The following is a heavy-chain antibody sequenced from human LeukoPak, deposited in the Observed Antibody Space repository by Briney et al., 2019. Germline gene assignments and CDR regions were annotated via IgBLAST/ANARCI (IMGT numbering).Heavy chain of an antibody. D-gene: IGHD2-2*02. Sequence: PSETLSLTCAVSGSSISSGYYWGWIRQAPGKGQEWIGSVHHSGSTYYNPSLKSRVTISVDTSKNQFSLKLSSVTAADTAVYYCARHGGLYCSSTNCYKPLNSFDMWGQGTMVTVSS. CDR3: ARHGGLYCSSTNCYKPLNSFDM. V-gene: IGHV4-38-2*01. J-gene: IGHJ3*02. CDR2: VHHSGST. CDR1: GSSISSGYY.